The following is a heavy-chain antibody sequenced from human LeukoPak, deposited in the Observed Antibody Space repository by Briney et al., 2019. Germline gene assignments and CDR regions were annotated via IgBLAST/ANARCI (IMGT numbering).Heavy chain of an antibody. Sequence: GESLKISCKGSGYSFTSYLIGWLRQMPGNGLEWMGIIYPGDSDTRYSPSFQGQVTISADKSISTAYLQWSSLKASDTAMYYCARSTGLGEALGGWFDPWGQGTLVTVSS. CDR2: IYPGDSDT. CDR3: ARSTGLGEALGGWFDP. CDR1: GYSFTSYL. J-gene: IGHJ5*02. V-gene: IGHV5-51*01. D-gene: IGHD3-10*01.